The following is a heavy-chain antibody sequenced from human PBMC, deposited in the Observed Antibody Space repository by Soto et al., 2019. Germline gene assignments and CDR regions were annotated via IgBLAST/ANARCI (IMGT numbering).Heavy chain of an antibody. J-gene: IGHJ3*02. CDR3: ARGSGYSSSWNAFDI. Sequence: VASVKVSCKASGGTFSSYAISWVRQAPGQGLEWMGGIIPIFGTANYAQKFQGRVTITADESTSTAYMELSSLSSEDTAVYYCARGSGYSSSWNAFDIWGQGTMVTVSS. V-gene: IGHV1-69*13. CDR2: IIPIFGTA. D-gene: IGHD6-13*01. CDR1: GGTFSSYA.